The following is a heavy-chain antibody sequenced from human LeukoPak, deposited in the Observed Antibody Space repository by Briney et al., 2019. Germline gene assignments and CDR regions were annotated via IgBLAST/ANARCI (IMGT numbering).Heavy chain of an antibody. D-gene: IGHD1-26*01. V-gene: IGHV3-48*02. CDR1: GFTFSSYS. CDR2: ISSSSSAI. CDR3: AREWELPKRGVDY. J-gene: IGHJ4*02. Sequence: GGSLRLSCAASGFTFSSYSMNWVRQAPGKGLEWVSYISSSSSAIYYADSVKGRFTISRDTAKNSLYLQMNSLRDEDTAVYYCAREWELPKRGVDYWGQGTLDTVSS.